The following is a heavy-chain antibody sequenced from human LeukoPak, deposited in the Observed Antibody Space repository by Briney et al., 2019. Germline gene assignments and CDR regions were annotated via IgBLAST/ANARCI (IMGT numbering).Heavy chain of an antibody. CDR3: ARDLVAVLWFGELVPNRWFDP. Sequence: GGSLRLSCAASGFTFSSYWMSWVRQAPGKGLEWVANIKQDGSEKYYVDSVKGRFTISRDNAKNSLYLQMNSLRAEDTAVYYCARDLVAVLWFGELVPNRWFDPWGQGTLVTVSS. CDR2: IKQDGSEK. D-gene: IGHD3-10*01. CDR1: GFTFSSYW. V-gene: IGHV3-7*01. J-gene: IGHJ5*02.